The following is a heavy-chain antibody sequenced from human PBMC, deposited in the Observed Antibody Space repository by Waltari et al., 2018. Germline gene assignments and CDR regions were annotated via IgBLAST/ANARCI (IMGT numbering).Heavy chain of an antibody. V-gene: IGHV4-39*07. CDR3: ARDRGSYYYGSGREFDY. J-gene: IGHJ4*02. Sequence: QLQLQESGPGLVKPSETLSLTCTVSGGSISSSSYYWGWIRQPPGKGLEWIGSIYYSGSTYYNPSLKSRVTISVDTSKNQFSLKLSSVTAADTAVYYCARDRGSYYYGSGREFDYWGQGTLVTVSS. D-gene: IGHD3-10*01. CDR1: GGSISSSSYY. CDR2: IYYSGST.